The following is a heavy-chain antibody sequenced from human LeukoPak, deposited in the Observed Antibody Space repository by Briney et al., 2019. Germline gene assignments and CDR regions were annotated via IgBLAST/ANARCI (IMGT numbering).Heavy chain of an antibody. J-gene: IGHJ4*02. CDR1: GGSISSTTDY. CDR2: IYHSGST. D-gene: IGHD6-25*01. CDR3: ARHLKAWDQPSGADY. Sequence: PSETLSLTCTVSGGSISSTTDYWGWIRQPPGKGLEWIGSIYHSGSTFYNPSLKSRVTISVDTSKNHFSLKLNSGTAADTAVYYWARHLKAWDQPSGADYRAQGTLVTVSS. V-gene: IGHV4-39*01.